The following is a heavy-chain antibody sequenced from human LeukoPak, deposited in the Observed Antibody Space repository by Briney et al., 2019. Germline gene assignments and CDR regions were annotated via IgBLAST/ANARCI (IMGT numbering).Heavy chain of an antibody. V-gene: IGHV4-34*01. Sequence: PSETLSLTCAVYGGSFSGYYWSWIRQPPGKGLEWIGEINHSGSTNYNPSLKSRVTISVDTSKNQFSLKLSSVTAADTAVYYCARGRGGVNWFDPWGQGTLVTVSS. CDR3: ARGRGGVNWFDP. J-gene: IGHJ5*02. CDR1: GGSFSGYY. D-gene: IGHD3-16*01. CDR2: INHSGST.